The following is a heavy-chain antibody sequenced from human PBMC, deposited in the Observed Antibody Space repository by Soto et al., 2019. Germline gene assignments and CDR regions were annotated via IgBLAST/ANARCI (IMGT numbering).Heavy chain of an antibody. D-gene: IGHD6-19*01. CDR3: ARGGRQWPVTSDFNY. Sequence: VQLVESGGGVVQPGRSLRLSCAASGFTFSDYAMHWVRQAPGKGLEWVAVVSHDGRNTHYADSVKGRFTISRDSSKNTVSLEMTSLSAEDTAVYYCARGGRQWPVTSDFNYWGQGALVTVSS. CDR2: VSHDGRNT. J-gene: IGHJ4*02. V-gene: IGHV3-30*03. CDR1: GFTFSDYA.